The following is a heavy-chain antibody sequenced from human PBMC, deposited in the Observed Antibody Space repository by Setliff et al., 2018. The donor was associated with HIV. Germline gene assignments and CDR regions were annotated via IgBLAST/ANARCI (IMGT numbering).Heavy chain of an antibody. D-gene: IGHD3-16*01. V-gene: IGHV5-51*01. Sequence: PGESLKISCKASGYTFMNYWIGWVRQVPGKGLEWVGIIYPGDLETRYGPSFRGQVTISVQKSLNTAYLQWTVLKASDTAVYFCARLDDYHDFWGQGTLVTVSS. CDR1: GYTFMNYW. CDR2: IYPGDLET. CDR3: ARLDDYHDF. J-gene: IGHJ4*02.